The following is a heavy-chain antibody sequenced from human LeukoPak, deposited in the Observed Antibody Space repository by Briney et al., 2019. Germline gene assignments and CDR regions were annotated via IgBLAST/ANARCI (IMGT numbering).Heavy chain of an antibody. CDR2: VYNSGST. Sequence: SETLSLTCTVSGGSISSYYWSWLRQPAGKGLEWLGHVYNSGSTKYNPSLKSRVTISVDTSKNQFSLKLTSVTAADTAVYYCARLGWSGGWLFYFDYWGQGTLVTVSS. J-gene: IGHJ4*02. D-gene: IGHD6-25*01. CDR3: ARLGWSGGWLFYFDY. V-gene: IGHV4-59*08. CDR1: GGSISSYY.